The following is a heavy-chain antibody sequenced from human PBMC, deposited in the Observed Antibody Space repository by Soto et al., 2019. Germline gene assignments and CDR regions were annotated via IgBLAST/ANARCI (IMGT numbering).Heavy chain of an antibody. CDR1: GGSISSSSYY. V-gene: IGHV4-39*07. D-gene: IGHD1-26*01. J-gene: IGHJ4*02. CDR2: IYYSGST. CDR3: ARSGSGSYVGLLDY. Sequence: PSETLSLTCTVSGGSISSSSYYWGWIRQPPGKGLEWIGSIYYSGSTNYNPSLKSRVTISVDTSKNQFSLRLSSVTAADTAVYYCARSGSGSYVGLLDYWGQGTLVTVSS.